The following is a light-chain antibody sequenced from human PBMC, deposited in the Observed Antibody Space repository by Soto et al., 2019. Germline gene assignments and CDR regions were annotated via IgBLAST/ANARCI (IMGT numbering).Light chain of an antibody. Sequence: IQMTQSPSSLSASVGDRVTITCQASQDISKNLNWYQQKPGKAPKLLIYDASSLQTGVPSRFRGSGSATHFTFTISSLQPEDMATYYCQQYYNLLPITFGQGTRLEIK. V-gene: IGKV1-33*01. CDR1: QDISKN. CDR2: DAS. CDR3: QQYYNLLPIT. J-gene: IGKJ5*01.